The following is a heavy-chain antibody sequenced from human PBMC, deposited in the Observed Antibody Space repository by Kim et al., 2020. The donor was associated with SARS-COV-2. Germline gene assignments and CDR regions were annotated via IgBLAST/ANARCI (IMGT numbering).Heavy chain of an antibody. CDR3: AKDPRRLGYS. J-gene: IGHJ1*01. Sequence: GGSLRLSCAASGFTFSNYAMGWVRQAPGKGLEWVSVISNSGGGTYYTDSVQGRFTISRDNFKNTLFLQMNGLTAEDTAVYYCAKDPRRLGYSWGQGTLVTLSS. CDR1: GFTFSNYA. V-gene: IGHV3-23*01. CDR2: ISNSGGGT. D-gene: IGHD3-16*01.